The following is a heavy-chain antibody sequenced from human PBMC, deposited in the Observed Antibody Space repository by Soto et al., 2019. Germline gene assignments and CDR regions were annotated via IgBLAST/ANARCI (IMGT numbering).Heavy chain of an antibody. CDR2: ISSSSSYI. J-gene: IGHJ4*02. CDR1: GFTFSSYS. V-gene: IGHV3-21*01. CDR3: ARTNYGSGSSDY. D-gene: IGHD3-10*01. Sequence: EVQLVESGGGLVKPGGSLRLSCAASGFTFSSYSMNWVRQAPGKGLEWVSSISSSSSYIYYADSVKGRFTISRDNAKNPLSLQMNSLRAEDTAVYYCARTNYGSGSSDYWGQGTLVTVSS.